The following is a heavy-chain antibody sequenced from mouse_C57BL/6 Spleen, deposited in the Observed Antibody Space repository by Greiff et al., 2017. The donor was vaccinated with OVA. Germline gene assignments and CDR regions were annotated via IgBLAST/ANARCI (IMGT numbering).Heavy chain of an antibody. V-gene: IGHV5-17*01. CDR1: GFTFSDYG. CDR2: ISSGSSTI. D-gene: IGHD1-1*01. Sequence: EVQVVESGGGLVKPGGSLKLSCAASGFTFSDYGMHWVRQAPEKGLEWVAYISSGSSTIYYADTVKGRFTISRDNAKNTLFLQMTSLRSEDTAMDYCARTYYYGSPRDYWGQGTSVTVSS. J-gene: IGHJ4*01. CDR3: ARTYYYGSPRDY.